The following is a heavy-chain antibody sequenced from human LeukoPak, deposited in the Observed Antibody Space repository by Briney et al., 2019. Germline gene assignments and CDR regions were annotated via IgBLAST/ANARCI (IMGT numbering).Heavy chain of an antibody. J-gene: IGHJ6*03. CDR3: ARGLGYGYYFYYYLDV. Sequence: KTSETLSLTCTVSGGSISSYYWTWIRQPAGKGLEWIGRIYSSGNTNYNPSLNSRVTISIDLSKNQFSLKLSSVTAADTAVYYCARGLGYGYYFYYYLDVWGKGTTVTVSS. CDR2: IYSSGNT. CDR1: GGSISSYY. V-gene: IGHV4-4*07. D-gene: IGHD3-16*01.